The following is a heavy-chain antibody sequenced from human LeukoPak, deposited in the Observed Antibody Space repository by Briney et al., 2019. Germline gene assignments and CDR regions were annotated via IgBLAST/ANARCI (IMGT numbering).Heavy chain of an antibody. CDR3: AKDAEMATMYFDY. CDR1: GFTFSSYG. Sequence: GGSLRLSCAASGFTFSSYGMHWVRQAPGKGLEWVAFIRYDGSNKYYADSVKGRFTISRDNSKNTLYLQMNSLRAEDTAVYYCAKDAEMATMYFDYWGQGTPVTVSS. V-gene: IGHV3-30*02. J-gene: IGHJ4*02. D-gene: IGHD5-24*01. CDR2: IRYDGSNK.